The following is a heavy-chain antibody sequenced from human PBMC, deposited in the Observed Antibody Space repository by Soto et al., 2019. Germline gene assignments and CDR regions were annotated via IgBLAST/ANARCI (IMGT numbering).Heavy chain of an antibody. Sequence: GASVTVSCKACGSSFPSCAMHWLRQARGQRLQWXGWINAGNVNTKYSQKFQFRVTITRDQSERTAYMELSSLRYEDKAVYYCARDHGRWLFMYYFDYWGQGALVTVSS. CDR3: ARDHGRWLFMYYFDY. CDR1: GSSFPSCA. J-gene: IGHJ4*02. CDR2: INAGNVNT. D-gene: IGHD3-22*01. V-gene: IGHV1-3*01.